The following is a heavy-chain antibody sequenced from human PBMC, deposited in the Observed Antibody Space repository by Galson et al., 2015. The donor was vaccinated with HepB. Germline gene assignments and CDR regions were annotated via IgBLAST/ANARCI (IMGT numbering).Heavy chain of an antibody. V-gene: IGHV3-30-3*01. CDR1: GFTFSSYA. CDR3: VREGGVVGASPRGEFDY. Sequence: SLRLSCAASGFTFSSYAIHWVHQAPGKGLEWVSVLSYNGHLNSYAESVEGRFTISRDNSKNTLYLHMNSLRIEDTAVYYCVREGGVVGASPRGEFDYWGQGTLVTVSS. D-gene: IGHD2-15*01. J-gene: IGHJ4*02. CDR2: LSYNGHLN.